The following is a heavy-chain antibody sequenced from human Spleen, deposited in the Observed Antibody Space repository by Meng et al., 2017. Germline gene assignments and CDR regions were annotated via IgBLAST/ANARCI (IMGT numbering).Heavy chain of an antibody. CDR1: DLSFSDYY. D-gene: IGHD4-11*01. Sequence: WCARRCNPAAISSLPFFVSDLSFSDYYGSWLRPPPGRGLECSGEINHSESTNDKPSLEIRDTISVDTSQNNLSLKLSSVTAADSAVYYCARCPTTMAHDIDYWGQGTLVTVSS. CDR2: INHSEST. V-gene: IGHV4-34*01. J-gene: IGHJ4*02. CDR3: ARCPTTMAHDIDY.